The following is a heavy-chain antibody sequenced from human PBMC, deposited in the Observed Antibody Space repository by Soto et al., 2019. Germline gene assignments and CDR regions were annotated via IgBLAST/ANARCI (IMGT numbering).Heavy chain of an antibody. J-gene: IGHJ5*02. Sequence: GGSLRLSCAGSGFTFSIYAMSWFRQAPGKGLEWVSTISGSGGSTYYADSVKGRFTISRDNSKNTLYLQMNSLRAEDTAVYYCAKDARILLWFGESQRAYNWFDPWGQGTLVTVSS. D-gene: IGHD3-10*01. CDR2: ISGSGGST. V-gene: IGHV3-23*01. CDR3: AKDARILLWFGESQRAYNWFDP. CDR1: GFTFSIYA.